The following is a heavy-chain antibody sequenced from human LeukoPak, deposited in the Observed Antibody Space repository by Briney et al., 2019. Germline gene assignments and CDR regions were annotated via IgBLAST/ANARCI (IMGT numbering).Heavy chain of an antibody. Sequence: SETLSLTCAVYGGSFSGYYWSWIRQPPGKGLEWIGEINHSGSTYYNPSLKSRVTISVDTSKNQFSLKLSSVTAADTAVYYCAGYAVAGTNYWGQGTLVTVSS. J-gene: IGHJ4*02. D-gene: IGHD6-19*01. V-gene: IGHV4-34*01. CDR1: GGSFSGYY. CDR3: AGYAVAGTNY. CDR2: INHSGST.